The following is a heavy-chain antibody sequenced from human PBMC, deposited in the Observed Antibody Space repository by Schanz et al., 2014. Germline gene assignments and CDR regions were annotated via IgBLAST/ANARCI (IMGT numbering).Heavy chain of an antibody. V-gene: IGHV1-69*08. CDR3: AKVDRTRYYDMDV. CDR2: IIPILDKT. CDR1: GYTFTTYY. Sequence: QVQLVQSGAEVKKPGVSVKVSCKASGYTFTTYYIHWVRQAPGQGLEWMGRIIPILDKTNYAQKFQGRVTMTADKSTSTVYMEVSGLRSEDTAVYYCAKVDRTRYYDMDVWGQGTPVTVSS. D-gene: IGHD3-9*01. J-gene: IGHJ6*02.